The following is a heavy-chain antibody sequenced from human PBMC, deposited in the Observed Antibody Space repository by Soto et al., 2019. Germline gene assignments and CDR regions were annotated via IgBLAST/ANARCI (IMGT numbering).Heavy chain of an antibody. V-gene: IGHV1-18*01. J-gene: IGHJ3*02. CDR2: ISAYSGNT. Sequence: ASVKVSCKASGYTFTSYGISWVRQAPGQGLEWMGWISAYSGNTNYAQNLKGRVTMTTDTSTSTAYMELRSLRSDDTAVYYCARDARPSIAAAGTPDGFDIWGQGTMVTVSS. D-gene: IGHD6-13*01. CDR1: GYTFTSYG. CDR3: ARDARPSIAAAGTPDGFDI.